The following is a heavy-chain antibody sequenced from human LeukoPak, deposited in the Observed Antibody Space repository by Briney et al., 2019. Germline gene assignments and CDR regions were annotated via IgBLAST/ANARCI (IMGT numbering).Heavy chain of an antibody. Sequence: SETLSLTCTVSGDSISSSNWWSWVRQPPGKGLEWIGEIYHSGSTNYNPSLKSRVTISVDKSKNQFSLKLSSVTAADTAVYYCARLEYSSSLTYYYYMDVWGKGTTVTVSS. CDR2: IYHSGST. J-gene: IGHJ6*03. D-gene: IGHD6-6*01. V-gene: IGHV4-4*02. CDR1: GDSISSSNW. CDR3: ARLEYSSSLTYYYYMDV.